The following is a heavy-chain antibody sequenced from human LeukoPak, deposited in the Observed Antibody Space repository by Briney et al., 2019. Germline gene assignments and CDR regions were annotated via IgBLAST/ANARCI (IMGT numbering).Heavy chain of an antibody. D-gene: IGHD6-6*01. CDR2: IYYSGST. V-gene: IGHV4-61*01. CDR1: GGSISSGSYY. J-gene: IGHJ4*02. Sequence: SETLSLTCTVSGGSISSGSYYWGWIRQPPGKGLEWIGYIYYSGSTDYNPSLKSRVTISVDTSKNQFSLKLSSVTAADTAVYYCARVGGGAARVYFDYWGQGTLVTVSS. CDR3: ARVGGGAARVYFDY.